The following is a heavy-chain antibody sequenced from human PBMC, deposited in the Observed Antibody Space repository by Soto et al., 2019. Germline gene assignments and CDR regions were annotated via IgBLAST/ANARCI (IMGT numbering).Heavy chain of an antibody. Sequence: GALRLSCTASGLPHRSFAMMWVRQAPGKGLECVAGIYGSGRGIEYADSVKCRFTISRDNSRNTVYLQMTDLRADDTAVYYCGQQDVNNEGLWPMDQWGEGTQAT. V-gene: IGHV3-23*05. CDR2: IYGSGRGI. CDR3: GQQDVNNEGLWPMDQ. J-gene: IGHJ4*02. D-gene: IGHD2-21*01. CDR1: GLPHRSFA.